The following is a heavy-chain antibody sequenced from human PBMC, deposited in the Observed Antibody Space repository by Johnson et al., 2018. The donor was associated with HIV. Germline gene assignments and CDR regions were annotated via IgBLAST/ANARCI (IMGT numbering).Heavy chain of an antibody. CDR2: ITYDGSNK. Sequence: QVQLVESGGGVMQPGKSLRLSCEASGFTFRSYAMHWVRQAPGKGLEWVAVITYDGSNKYYADSVKGRFTISRDNSKNTLYLQMNSLRAEDTAVYYCARERNMIVVDDDAFDIWGQGTMVTVSS. CDR3: ARERNMIVVDDDAFDI. CDR1: GFTFRSYA. J-gene: IGHJ3*02. V-gene: IGHV3-30-3*01. D-gene: IGHD3-22*01.